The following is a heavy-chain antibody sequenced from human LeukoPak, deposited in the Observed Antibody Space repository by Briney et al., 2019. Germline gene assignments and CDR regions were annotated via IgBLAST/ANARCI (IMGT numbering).Heavy chain of an antibody. J-gene: IGHJ4*02. V-gene: IGHV3-23*01. CDR1: GFTFSSYA. Sequence: GGSLRLSCAASGFTFSSYAMSWVRQAPGKGLEWVSAISGSGVITYYADSVKGRFTISRDNSKNTLYLQMNSLRVDDTAKYYCAKDSPVATWWGQGTLVTVSS. CDR2: ISGSGVIT. CDR3: AKDSPVATW. D-gene: IGHD1-26*01.